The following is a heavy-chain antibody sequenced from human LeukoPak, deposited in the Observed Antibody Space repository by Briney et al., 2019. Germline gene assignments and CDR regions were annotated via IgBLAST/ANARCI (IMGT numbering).Heavy chain of an antibody. V-gene: IGHV3-53*01. CDR3: ARDRATHFDY. CDR1: GLTFSSFW. CDR2: IYSGGTT. J-gene: IGHJ4*02. Sequence: GGSLRLSCAVSGLTFSSFWMDWVRQAPGKGLEWVSVIYSGGTTYYADSVKGRFTISRDNSKNTVYLQMDSLRAEDTAVYYCARDRATHFDYWGQGTLVTVSS. D-gene: IGHD3-10*01.